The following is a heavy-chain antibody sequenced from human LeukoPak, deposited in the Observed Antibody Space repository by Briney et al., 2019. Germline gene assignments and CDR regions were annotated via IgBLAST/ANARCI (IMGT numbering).Heavy chain of an antibody. V-gene: IGHV1-18*01. CDR1: GYTFTSYG. Sequence: ASVKVSCKASGYTFTSYGISWVRQAPGQGLEWMGWISAYNGNTNYAQKLQGRVTMTTDTYTSTAYMELRSLRSDDTAVYYCARTIGFPRSMGGRGDHGFDPWGQGTLVTVSS. CDR3: ARTIGFPRSMGGRGDHGFDP. CDR2: ISAYNGNT. J-gene: IGHJ5*02. D-gene: IGHD2-21*01.